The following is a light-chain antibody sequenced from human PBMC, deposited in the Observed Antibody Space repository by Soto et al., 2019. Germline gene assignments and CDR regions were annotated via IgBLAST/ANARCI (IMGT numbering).Light chain of an antibody. CDR2: DAS. CDR3: QQRSNWRIT. V-gene: IGKV3-11*01. CDR1: QSVSSY. Sequence: EIVLTQSPSTLSLSPGERATLSCRASQSVSSYLAWYQQKPGQAPRLPIYDASNRATGIPARFSGSGSGTDFTLTISSLEPEDFAVYYCQQRSNWRITFGQGTKVDIK. J-gene: IGKJ1*01.